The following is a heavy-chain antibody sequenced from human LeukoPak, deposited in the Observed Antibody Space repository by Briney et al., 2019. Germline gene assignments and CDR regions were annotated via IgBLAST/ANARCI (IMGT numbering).Heavy chain of an antibody. Sequence: GGSLRLSCAASGFTFSSYWMSWVRQAPGKGLEWVANIKQDGSEKYYVDSVKGRFTISRDNAKNSLYLQMNSLRAEDTAVYYCTRAGDYDFWSGSYWGQGTLVTVSS. CDR2: IKQDGSEK. V-gene: IGHV3-7*03. CDR3: TRAGDYDFWSGSY. CDR1: GFTFSSYW. J-gene: IGHJ4*02. D-gene: IGHD3-3*01.